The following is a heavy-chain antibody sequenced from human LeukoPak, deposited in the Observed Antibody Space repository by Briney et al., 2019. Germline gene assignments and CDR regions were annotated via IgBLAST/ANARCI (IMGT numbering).Heavy chain of an antibody. CDR3: AKVIGRYCSGGSCYGMDV. D-gene: IGHD2-15*01. Sequence: GGSLRLSCAASGFTFSSYGMHWVRQAPGKGLEWVAVISYDGSNKYYADSVKGRFTISRDNSKNTLYLQMNSLRAEDTAVYYCAKVIGRYCSGGSCYGMDVWGQGTTATVSS. CDR2: ISYDGSNK. J-gene: IGHJ6*02. CDR1: GFTFSSYG. V-gene: IGHV3-30*18.